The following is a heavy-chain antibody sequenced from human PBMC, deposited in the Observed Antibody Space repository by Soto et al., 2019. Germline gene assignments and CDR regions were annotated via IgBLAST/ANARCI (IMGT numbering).Heavy chain of an antibody. V-gene: IGHV1-69*13. D-gene: IGHD6-19*01. CDR1: GGTFSGYA. CDR3: ARDAGFSSGWNYNWFDP. J-gene: IGHJ5*02. CDR2: IIPIFGTA. Sequence: SVKVSCKASGGTFSGYAISWVRQAPGQGLEWMGGIIPIFGTANYAQKFQGRVTITADESTSTAYMELSSLRSEDTAVYYCARDAGFSSGWNYNWFDPWGQGTLVTV.